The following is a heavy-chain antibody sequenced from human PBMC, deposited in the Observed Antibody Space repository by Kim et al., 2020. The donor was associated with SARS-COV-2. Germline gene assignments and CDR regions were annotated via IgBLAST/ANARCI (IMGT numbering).Heavy chain of an antibody. CDR1: GGSISSSSYY. J-gene: IGHJ3*02. CDR3: ARRREIVVVMSYAFDI. D-gene: IGHD3-22*01. CDR2: IYYSGST. V-gene: IGHV4-39*01. Sequence: SETLSRTCTVSGGSISSSSYYWGWIRQPPGKGLEWIGSIYYSGSTYYNPSLKSRVTISVDTSKNQFSLKLSSVTAADTAVYYCARRREIVVVMSYAFDILGPGTMVTVSS.